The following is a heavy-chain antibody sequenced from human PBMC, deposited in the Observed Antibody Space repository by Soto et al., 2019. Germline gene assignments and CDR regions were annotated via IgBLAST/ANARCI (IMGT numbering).Heavy chain of an antibody. CDR3: AGDGSGPFGD. CDR2: IHIDGNT. D-gene: IGHD2-15*01. J-gene: IGHJ4*02. CDR1: GFSVGNNH. Sequence: GGSLRLSCAASGFSVGNNHMSWVRQAPGKGLEWVSLIHIDGNTYYTDAVKGRFTISRDYSKNTLFLQMNNLRAEDTALYYCAGDGSGPFGDWGQGTQVTVSS. V-gene: IGHV3-53*01.